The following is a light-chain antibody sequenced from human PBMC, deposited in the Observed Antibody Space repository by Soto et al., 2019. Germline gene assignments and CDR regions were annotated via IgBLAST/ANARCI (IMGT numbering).Light chain of an antibody. Sequence: DIQMTQSPSTLSASVGDRVTITCRASKNITNYLAWYQQKPGKAPKLLIYKTSSLQSGVPSRFSGSGSGTEFTLTIRSLQPDDFATYSCQQYNNYWTFGQGTRVEIK. CDR2: KTS. V-gene: IGKV1-5*03. J-gene: IGKJ1*01. CDR1: KNITNY. CDR3: QQYNNYWT.